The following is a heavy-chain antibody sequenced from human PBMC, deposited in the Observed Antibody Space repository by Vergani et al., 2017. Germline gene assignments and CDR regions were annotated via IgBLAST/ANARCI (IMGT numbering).Heavy chain of an antibody. V-gene: IGHV3-23*04. Sequence: EVQLVESGGGLIQPGESLRLSCAGSGFIVSSNYMNWVRQAPGKGLEWVSVISGSGGSTYYADSVKGRFTISRDNSKNTLYLQMNSLRAEDTAVYYCAKEVYSSDFDYWGQGTLVTVSS. J-gene: IGHJ4*02. CDR3: AKEVYSSDFDY. CDR2: ISGSGGST. D-gene: IGHD4-11*01. CDR1: GFIVSSNY.